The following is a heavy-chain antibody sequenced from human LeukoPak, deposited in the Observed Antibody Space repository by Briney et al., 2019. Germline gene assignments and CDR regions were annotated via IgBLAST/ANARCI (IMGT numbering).Heavy chain of an antibody. J-gene: IGHJ5*02. Sequence: SETLSLTCTVSGGSISRSSSYWGWIRQPPGKGLGWIGSIYYSGNTYYNPSLKSRVNISVDMSKNQVSLKVSSVTAADTAVYYCARRRTVSTTGRFDPWGQGILVTVSS. D-gene: IGHD5/OR15-5a*01. CDR3: ARRRTVSTTGRFDP. CDR2: IYYSGNT. CDR1: GGSISRSSSY. V-gene: IGHV4-39*01.